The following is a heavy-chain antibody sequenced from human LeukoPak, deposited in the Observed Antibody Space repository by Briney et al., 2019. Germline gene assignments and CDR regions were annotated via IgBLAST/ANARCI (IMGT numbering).Heavy chain of an antibody. Sequence: SETLSLTCTVSGGSINFYYWIWLRQPAGKGLEWIGRIYSTGSTNYSPSLKRRVTMSVDKSKNQFSLNLSSVTAADTAVYYCARGIADPYSFDSGGQGTLSPSPQ. CDR2: IYSTGST. CDR3: ARGIADPYSFDS. D-gene: IGHD6-13*01. CDR1: GGSINFYY. J-gene: IGHJ4*02. V-gene: IGHV4-4*07.